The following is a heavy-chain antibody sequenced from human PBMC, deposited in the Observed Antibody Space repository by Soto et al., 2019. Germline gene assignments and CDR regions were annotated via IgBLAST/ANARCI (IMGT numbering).Heavy chain of an antibody. J-gene: IGHJ3*02. Sequence: EVQLEESGGDLVQPGGSLRLSCAASGFTLSAYWMTWVRQAPGKGLEWVANINRDGSKKSYLDSVRGRFTISRDNAGNSLYLQMDSLRADDTALYYCARDVSPGSSSLDLDACAIWGQATMVTVSS. D-gene: IGHD6-13*01. CDR3: ARDVSPGSSSLDLDACAI. CDR2: INRDGSKK. V-gene: IGHV3-7*05. CDR1: GFTLSAYW.